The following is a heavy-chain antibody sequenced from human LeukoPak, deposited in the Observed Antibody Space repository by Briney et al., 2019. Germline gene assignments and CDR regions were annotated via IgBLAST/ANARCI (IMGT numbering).Heavy chain of an antibody. D-gene: IGHD2-21*01. CDR2: VNFHGTS. J-gene: IGHJ2*01. Sequence: SETLSLTCDVSGYAIGSSHYWGWIRQPPGRGLQWIGHVNFHGTSAYNASLRGRVTISIEASKNRFSLRLTSVTGADAAIYYCAMVVSQAAPDWYMDVWGGGAVVTVSS. CDR3: AMVVSQAAPDWYMDV. V-gene: IGHV4-38-2*01. CDR1: GYAIGSSHY.